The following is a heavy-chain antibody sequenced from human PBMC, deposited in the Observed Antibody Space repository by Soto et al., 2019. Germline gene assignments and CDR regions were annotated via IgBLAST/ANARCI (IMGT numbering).Heavy chain of an antibody. D-gene: IGHD5-18*01. Sequence: QVQLQESGPGLVKPSQTLSLTCTVAGVSISSGGYYWSWIRQHPGKGLEWIGYIYSSGRTYYNPSPKSRVTISVDTFKNQFALKLSSVTAADTAVYYCAGDHYSYGYYYYGMDVWGQGTTVTVSS. V-gene: IGHV4-31*03. CDR1: GVSISSGGYY. CDR2: IYSSGRT. J-gene: IGHJ6*02. CDR3: AGDHYSYGYYYYGMDV.